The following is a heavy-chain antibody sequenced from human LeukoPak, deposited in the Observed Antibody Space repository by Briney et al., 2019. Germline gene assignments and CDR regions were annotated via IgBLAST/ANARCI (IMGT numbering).Heavy chain of an antibody. J-gene: IGHJ5*02. V-gene: IGHV3-48*01. Sequence: GGSLRLSCAASGFTFSSYSMKWVRQAPGRGLEWVSYISSSSNTIYYADSVKGRFTISRDNAKNSLYLQMNSLRAEDTAVYYCARDSSVSSWFDPWGQGTLVTVSS. CDR1: GFTFSSYS. D-gene: IGHD3-22*01. CDR2: ISSSSNTI. CDR3: ARDSSVSSWFDP.